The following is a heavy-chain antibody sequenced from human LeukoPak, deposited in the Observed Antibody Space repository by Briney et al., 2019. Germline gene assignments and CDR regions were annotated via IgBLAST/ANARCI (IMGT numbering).Heavy chain of an antibody. J-gene: IGHJ3*02. CDR2: IIPIFGIA. CDR1: GGTFSSYA. CDR3: AISMVRGVIKIDAFDI. D-gene: IGHD3-10*01. Sequence: ASVKVSCKASGGTFSSYAISWVRQAPGQGLEWMGRIIPIFGIANYAQKFQGRVTMTEDTCPDTAYMELSSLRSEDTAVYYCAISMVRGVIKIDAFDIWGQGTMVTVSS. V-gene: IGHV1-69*04.